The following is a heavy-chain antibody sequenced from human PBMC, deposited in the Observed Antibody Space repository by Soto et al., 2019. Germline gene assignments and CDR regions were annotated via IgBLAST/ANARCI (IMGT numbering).Heavy chain of an antibody. D-gene: IGHD4-17*01. CDR2: IFFSGST. CDR3: ARLDLRPNWFDP. V-gene: IGHV4-31*03. J-gene: IGHJ5*02. Sequence: SETLSLTCTVSGGSISSGGYYWSWIRQHPGKGLEWIGYIFFSGSTYYNPSLKSRLTISVDTSKNQFSLKLTSVTAADTAVYYCARLDLRPNWFDPWGLGTLVTVSS. CDR1: GGSISSGGYY.